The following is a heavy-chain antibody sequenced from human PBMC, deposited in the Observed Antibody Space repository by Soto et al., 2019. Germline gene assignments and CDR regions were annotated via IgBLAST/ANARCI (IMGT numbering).Heavy chain of an antibody. J-gene: IGHJ4*02. CDR2: IIPILGIA. V-gene: IGHV1-69*02. Sequence: EASVKVSCKASGGTFSSYTISWVRQAPGQGLEWMGRIIPILGIANYAQKFQGRVTITADKSTSTAYMELSSLRSEDTAVYYCAMNTGIAVAAQFDYWGQGTLVTVSS. D-gene: IGHD6-19*01. CDR1: GGTFSSYT. CDR3: AMNTGIAVAAQFDY.